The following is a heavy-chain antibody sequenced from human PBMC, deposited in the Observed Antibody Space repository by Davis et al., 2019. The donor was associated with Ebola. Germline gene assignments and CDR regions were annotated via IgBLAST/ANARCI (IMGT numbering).Heavy chain of an antibody. J-gene: IGHJ3*02. CDR2: VNWNGDAT. CDR3: ARGSGWYFYAADAFDI. CDR1: GFTFDAYG. V-gene: IGHV3-20*04. Sequence: GGSLRLSCAASGFTFDAYGMSWVRQTPGKGLEWVSGVNWNGDATAYADSVKGRFTISRDNAKNSLYLQMNSLRAEDTAVYYCARGSGWYFYAADAFDIWGQGTLVTVSS. D-gene: IGHD6-19*01.